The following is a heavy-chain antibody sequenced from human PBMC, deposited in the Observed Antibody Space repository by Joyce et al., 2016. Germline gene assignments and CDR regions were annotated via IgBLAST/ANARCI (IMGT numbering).Heavy chain of an antibody. CDR1: GFTFRSYA. V-gene: IGHV3-23*01. D-gene: IGHD3-16*02. J-gene: IGHJ3*02. CDR3: AKALSPYYDYIWGSYLDAFDI. CDR2: ISGSGTST. Sequence: EVQLLESGGGLVQPGGSLRLSCAASGFTFRSYAMSWVRQVPGKGLEWVSAISGSGTSTYYADSVKGRFTISRDNSKNTLYLQMNSLRAEDTAVYYCAKALSPYYDYIWGSYLDAFDIWGQGTMVTVSS.